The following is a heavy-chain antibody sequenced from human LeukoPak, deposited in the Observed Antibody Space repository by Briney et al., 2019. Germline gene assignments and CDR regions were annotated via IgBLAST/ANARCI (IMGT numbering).Heavy chain of an antibody. CDR3: ARDFSGEFDY. V-gene: IGHV3-7*01. CDR2: IDLDGSET. CDR1: GFTFSNYA. D-gene: IGHD3-10*01. Sequence: GGSLRLSCAASGFTFSNYAMTWVRQAPGKGLEWVANIDLDGSETYYVDSVKGRFTVSRDNARNSLSLQMNSLRAEDAAVYYCARDFSGEFDYWGQGTLVTVSS. J-gene: IGHJ4*02.